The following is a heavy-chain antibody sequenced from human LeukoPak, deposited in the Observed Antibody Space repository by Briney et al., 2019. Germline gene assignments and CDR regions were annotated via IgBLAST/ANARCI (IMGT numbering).Heavy chain of an antibody. D-gene: IGHD6-13*01. V-gene: IGHV3-23*01. J-gene: IGHJ4*02. CDR2: ISGSGGST. CDR1: GFTFSSYA. Sequence: GGSLRLSXAASGFTFSSYAMSWVRQAPGKGMEWVSAISGSGGSTYYADSVKGRFTISRDNSKNTLYLQMNSLRAEDTAVYYCAKALVEQQLLAYFDYWGQGTLVTVSS. CDR3: AKALVEQQLLAYFDY.